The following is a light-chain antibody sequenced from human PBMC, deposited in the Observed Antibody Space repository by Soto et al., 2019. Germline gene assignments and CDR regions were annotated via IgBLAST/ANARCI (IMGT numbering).Light chain of an antibody. CDR2: GAS. V-gene: IGKV3-20*01. J-gene: IGKJ2*03. CDR3: QQYGSSPLWG. CDR1: QSVSSSY. Sequence: EIVLTQSPGTLSLSPGERATLSCRASQSVSSSYLAWYQQKPGQAPRLLIYGASSRATGIPDRFSGSGSGTDFTLTISRLEPEDFAVYYCQQYGSSPLWGFGQGTKLEIK.